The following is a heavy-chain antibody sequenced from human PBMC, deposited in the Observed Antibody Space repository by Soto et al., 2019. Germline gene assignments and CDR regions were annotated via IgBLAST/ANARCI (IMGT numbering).Heavy chain of an antibody. J-gene: IGHJ3*02. CDR2: ISWNSGSI. D-gene: IGHD1-1*01. V-gene: IGHV3-9*01. CDR3: AKDFGELERHRGAFDI. Sequence: GGSLRLSCAASGFTFDDYAMHWVRQAPGKGLEWVSGISWNSGSIGYADSVKGRFTISRDNAKNSLYLQMNSLRAEDTALYYCAKDFGELERHRGAFDIWGQGTMVTVSS. CDR1: GFTFDDYA.